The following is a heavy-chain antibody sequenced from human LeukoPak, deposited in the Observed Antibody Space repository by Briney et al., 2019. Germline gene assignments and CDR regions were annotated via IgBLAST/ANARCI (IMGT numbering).Heavy chain of an antibody. Sequence: ASVKVSCKASGYTFTGFYMHWVRQAAGQGLEWMGWINPNSGGTNYAQKFQGRVTMTRDTSISTAYMELSRLRSDDTAVYYCARGAGAATQMNWFDPWGQGTLVTVSS. D-gene: IGHD2-15*01. V-gene: IGHV1-2*02. CDR1: GYTFTGFY. CDR2: INPNSGGT. CDR3: ARGAGAATQMNWFDP. J-gene: IGHJ5*02.